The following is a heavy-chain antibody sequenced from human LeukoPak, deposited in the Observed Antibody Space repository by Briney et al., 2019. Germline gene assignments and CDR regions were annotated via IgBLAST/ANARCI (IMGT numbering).Heavy chain of an antibody. CDR1: GGSFSGYY. CDR2: INHSGST. CDR3: ARWAVAGPDAFDI. J-gene: IGHJ3*02. V-gene: IGHV4-34*01. Sequence: SETLSLTCAVYGGSFSGYYWSWIRQPPGKGPEWIGEINHSGSTNYNPSLKSRVTISVDTSKNQFSLKLSSVTAADTAVYYCARWAVAGPDAFDIWGQGTMVTVSS. D-gene: IGHD6-19*01.